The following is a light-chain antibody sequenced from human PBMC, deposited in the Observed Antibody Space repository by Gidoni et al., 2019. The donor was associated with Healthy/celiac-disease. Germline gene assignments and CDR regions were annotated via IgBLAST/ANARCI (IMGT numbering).Light chain of an antibody. CDR3: QQSYSTLST. CDR1: QSISSY. Sequence: DIQMTQSPSSLSASVGDRVTITCRASQSISSYLNWYQQKPGKAPKLLIYAASSLQSGVPSRFSGSGSRTDFTLTISSLQPEDFATYYCQQSYSTLSTFGQGTRLEIK. V-gene: IGKV1-39*01. J-gene: IGKJ5*01. CDR2: AAS.